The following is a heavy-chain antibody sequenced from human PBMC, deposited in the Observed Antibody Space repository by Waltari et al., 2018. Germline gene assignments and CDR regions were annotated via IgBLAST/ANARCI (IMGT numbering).Heavy chain of an antibody. CDR2: INHSGST. D-gene: IGHD3-3*01. V-gene: IGHV4-34*01. J-gene: IGHJ5*02. CDR3: ARGKGGDFWRGIGYNWFDP. Sequence: QVQLQQWGAGLLKPSETLSLTCAVYGGSFSGYYWSWIRQPPGKGLEWIGEINHSGSTNYNPSLKSRVTISVDTSKNQFSLKLSSVTAADTAVYYCARGKGGDFWRGIGYNWFDPWGQGTLVTVSS. CDR1: GGSFSGYY.